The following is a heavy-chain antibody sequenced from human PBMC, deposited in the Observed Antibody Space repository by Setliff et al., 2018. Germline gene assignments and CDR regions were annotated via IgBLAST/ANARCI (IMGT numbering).Heavy chain of an antibody. Sequence: GASVKVSCKASGGTFNTYAINWVRQAPGQGLEWMGGIIPIRGAANYAQKFQGRVTITADESTSTAYMELSSLRSEDTAVYYCARDRPPRGDGYHFDIWGQGTMVTVS. D-gene: IGHD3-10*01. CDR2: IIPIRGAA. CDR3: ARDRPPRGDGYHFDI. V-gene: IGHV1-69*13. J-gene: IGHJ3*02. CDR1: GGTFNTYA.